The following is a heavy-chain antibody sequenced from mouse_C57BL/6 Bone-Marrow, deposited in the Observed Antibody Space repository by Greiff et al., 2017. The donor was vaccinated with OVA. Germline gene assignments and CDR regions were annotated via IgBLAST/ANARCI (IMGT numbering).Heavy chain of an antibody. CDR3: ARNPVSYGNYDY. J-gene: IGHJ2*01. CDR2: INPYNGDT. Sequence: EVKLVESGPELVKPGDSVKISCKASGYSFTGYFMNWVMQSHGKSLEWIGRINPYNGDTFYNQKFKGKATLTVDKSSSTAHMELRSLTSEDSAVYYCARNPVSYGNYDYWGQGTTLTVSS. CDR1: GYSFTGYF. D-gene: IGHD2-1*01. V-gene: IGHV1-20*01.